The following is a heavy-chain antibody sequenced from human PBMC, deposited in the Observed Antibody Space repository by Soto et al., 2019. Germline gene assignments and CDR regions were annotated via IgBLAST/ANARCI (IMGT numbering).Heavy chain of an antibody. Sequence: QITLKESGPTLVKPTQTLTLTCTFSGFSLSTSGVGVGWIRQPPGKALEWLALIYWNDDKRYSPSLKSRLTITKDTSKNQVVLTMTKMDPVDTATYYWARRKENYDFWSGYYRAVHGRYFDYWGKGTLVTVSS. V-gene: IGHV2-5*01. J-gene: IGHJ4*02. CDR2: IYWNDDK. CDR1: GFSLSTSGVG. D-gene: IGHD3-3*01. CDR3: ARRKENYDFWSGYYRAVHGRYFDY.